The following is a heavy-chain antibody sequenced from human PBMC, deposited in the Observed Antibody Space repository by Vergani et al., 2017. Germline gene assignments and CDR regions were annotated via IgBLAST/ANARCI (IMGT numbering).Heavy chain of an antibody. CDR2: ISYDGSNK. J-gene: IGHJ6*03. Sequence: QVQLVESGGGVVQPGRSLRLSCAASGFTFSSYAMHWVRQAPGKGLEWVAVISYDGSNKYYADSVKGRFTISRDNSKNTLYLQMNSLRAEDTAVYYCAGVDWNYVSYYYYYMDVWGKGTTVTVSS. D-gene: IGHD1-7*01. V-gene: IGHV3-30-3*01. CDR3: AGVDWNYVSYYYYYMDV. CDR1: GFTFSSYA.